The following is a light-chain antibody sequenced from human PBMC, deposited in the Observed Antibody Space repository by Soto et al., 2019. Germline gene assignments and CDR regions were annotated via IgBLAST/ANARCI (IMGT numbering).Light chain of an antibody. Sequence: EIVLTQSPGTLSLSPGERATLSCRASQSVSSNYLAWYQQKPGQAPRLLIYGASSRATGIPDSFSGSGSGTDFTLTISRLEPEDFAVYYCQQYGSSPLTFGGGTKVEI. V-gene: IGKV3-20*01. CDR2: GAS. J-gene: IGKJ4*01. CDR3: QQYGSSPLT. CDR1: QSVSSNY.